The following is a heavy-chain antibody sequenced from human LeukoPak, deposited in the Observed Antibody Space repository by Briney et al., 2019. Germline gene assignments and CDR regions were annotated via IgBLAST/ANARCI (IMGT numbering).Heavy chain of an antibody. CDR2: INPNSGGT. Sequence: ASVKVSCKASGYTFTGYYMHWVRQAPGQGLEWMGWINPNSGGTNYAQKFQGRVTMTRDTSISTAYMELSRLRSDDTAVYYCARARYSSSSPAGYWGQGTLVTVYS. V-gene: IGHV1-2*02. CDR1: GYTFTGYY. D-gene: IGHD6-6*01. CDR3: ARARYSSSSPAGY. J-gene: IGHJ4*02.